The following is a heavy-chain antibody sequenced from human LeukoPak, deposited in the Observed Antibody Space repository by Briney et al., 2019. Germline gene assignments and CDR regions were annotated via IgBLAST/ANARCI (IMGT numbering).Heavy chain of an antibody. CDR1: GFTFRRYW. D-gene: IGHD6-6*01. V-gene: IGHV3-7*05. CDR3: ARDPYSSTWSYGMDV. Sequence: AGGSLRLSCAASGFTFRRYWMSWVRQAPGKGLEWVANIKHDGSEEVYVDSVKGRFSISRDNAKNSLFLQMNTLRAEDTAVYYCARDPYSSTWSYGMDVWGQGTTVTVSS. CDR2: IKHDGSEE. J-gene: IGHJ6*02.